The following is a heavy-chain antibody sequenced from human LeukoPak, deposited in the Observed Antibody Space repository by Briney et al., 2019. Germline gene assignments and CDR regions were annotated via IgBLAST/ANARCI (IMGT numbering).Heavy chain of an antibody. CDR1: GFTFSSYG. CDR2: IWYDGSNK. J-gene: IGHJ4*02. Sequence: PGGFLRLSCAASGFTFSSYGMLWVRQAPGKGLEWVAVIWYDGSNKYYADSVKGRFTISRDNSKNTLYLLMNSLRAEDTAVYSCARDRSSSWDYFDYWGQGILVTVSS. V-gene: IGHV3-33*01. CDR3: ARDRSSSWDYFDY. D-gene: IGHD6-13*01.